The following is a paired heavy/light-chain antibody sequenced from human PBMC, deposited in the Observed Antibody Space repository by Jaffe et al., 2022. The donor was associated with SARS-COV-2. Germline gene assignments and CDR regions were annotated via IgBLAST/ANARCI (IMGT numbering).Heavy chain of an antibody. CDR3: ATTTGGRDSSGWYVYYGMDV. V-gene: IGHV4-59*01. Sequence: QVQLQESGPGLVKPSETLSLTCTVSGGSISSYYWSWIRQPPGKGLEWIGYIYYSGSTNYNPSLKSRVTISVDTSKNQFSLKLSSVTAADTAVYYCATTTGGRDSSGWYVYYGMDVWGQGTTVTVSS. CDR2: IYYSGST. J-gene: IGHJ6*02. D-gene: IGHD6-19*01. CDR1: GGSISSYY.
Light chain of an antibody. J-gene: IGKJ1*01. V-gene: IGKV2-28*01. CDR3: MQALHLTWT. CDR2: LGS. Sequence: DIVMTQSPLSLPVTPGEPASISCRSSQSLLHSNGYNYLDWYLQKPGQSPQLLIYLGSNRASGVPDRFSGSGSGTDFTLKISRVEAEDVGVYYCMQALHLTWTFGQGTKVEIK. CDR1: QSLLHSNGYNY.